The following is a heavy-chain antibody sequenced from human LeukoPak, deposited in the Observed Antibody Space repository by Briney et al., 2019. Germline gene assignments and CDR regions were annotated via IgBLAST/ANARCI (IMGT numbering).Heavy chain of an antibody. V-gene: IGHV3-30-3*01. D-gene: IGHD1-26*01. CDR2: ISYDGSNK. J-gene: IGHJ6*02. Sequence: GGSLRLSCAASGFTFSSYAMHWVRQAPGKGLEWVAVISYDGSNKYYADSVKGRFTISRDNSKNTLYLQMNSLRAEDTAVYYCARALKLPSGFYYSGMDVWGQGTTVTVSS. CDR3: ARALKLPSGFYYSGMDV. CDR1: GFTFSSYA.